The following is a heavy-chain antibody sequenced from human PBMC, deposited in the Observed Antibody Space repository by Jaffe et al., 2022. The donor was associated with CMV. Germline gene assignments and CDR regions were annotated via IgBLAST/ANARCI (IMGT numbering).Heavy chain of an antibody. CDR1: GGSISSSSYY. J-gene: IGHJ4*02. CDR2: IYYSGST. V-gene: IGHV4-39*01. Sequence: QLQLQESGPGLVKPSETLSLTCTVSGGSISSSSYYWGWIRQPPGKGLEWIGSIYYSGSTYYNPSLKSRVTISVDTSKNQFSLKLSSVTAADTAVYYCARQGDAITGTSLDYWGQGTLVTVSS. CDR3: ARQGDAITGTSLDY. D-gene: IGHD1-7*01.